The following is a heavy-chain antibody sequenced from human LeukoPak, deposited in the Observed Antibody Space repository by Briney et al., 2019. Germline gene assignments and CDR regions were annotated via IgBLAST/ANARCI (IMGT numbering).Heavy chain of an antibody. J-gene: IGHJ3*02. CDR1: GGSFSGYY. D-gene: IGHD3-10*01. CDR2: ISHSGST. V-gene: IGHV4-34*01. Sequence: PSETLSLTCAVYGGSFSGYYWSWIRQPPGKGLEWIGDISHSGSTAYSPSLKSRVNISGDTSKNQFSLNLTSVTAADTAVYYCARGTRGYYYGSRGYRSAFDIWGLGTLVTVSS. CDR3: ARGTRGYYYGSRGYRSAFDI.